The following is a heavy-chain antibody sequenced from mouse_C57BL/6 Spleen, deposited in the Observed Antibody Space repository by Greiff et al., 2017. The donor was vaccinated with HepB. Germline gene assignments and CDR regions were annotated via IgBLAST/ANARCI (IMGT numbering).Heavy chain of an antibody. Sequence: QVQLQQSGAELVKPGASVKISCKASGYAFSSYWMNWVKQRPGKGLEWIGQIYPGDGDTNYNGKFKGKATLTADKSSSTAYMQLSSLTSEDSAVYFCARARGLGRHFDYWGQGTTLTVSS. CDR1: GYAFSSYW. V-gene: IGHV1-80*01. CDR3: ARARGLGRHFDY. J-gene: IGHJ2*01. CDR2: IYPGDGDT. D-gene: IGHD4-1*01.